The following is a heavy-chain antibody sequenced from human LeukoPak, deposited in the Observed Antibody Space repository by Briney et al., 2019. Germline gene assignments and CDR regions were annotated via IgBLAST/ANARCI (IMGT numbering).Heavy chain of an antibody. J-gene: IGHJ5*02. Sequence: PGGSLRLSCAASGFTLRSDAMSWVRQASGKGLEWVSALSNSGTSTYYADSVKGRFTISRDNAKNSLYLQMNSLRAEDTAVYYCARGYSSSWYRHNWFDPWGQGTLVTVSS. D-gene: IGHD6-13*01. V-gene: IGHV3-21*01. CDR3: ARGYSSSWYRHNWFDP. CDR2: LSNSGTST. CDR1: GFTLRSDA.